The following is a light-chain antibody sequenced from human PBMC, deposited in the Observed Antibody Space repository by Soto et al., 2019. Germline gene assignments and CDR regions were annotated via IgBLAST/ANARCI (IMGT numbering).Light chain of an antibody. CDR2: GAS. CDR1: QSVSSNY. CDR3: QQSGSSGT. J-gene: IGKJ1*01. V-gene: IGKV3-20*01. Sequence: ILLTQSPGTLSLSPGERATLSCRASQSVSSNYLAWFQQKPGQAPRLLIYGASSRATGIPDRLSGSGSGTDFTLTISRLEPEDSAVYYCQQSGSSGTFGQGTKVDIK.